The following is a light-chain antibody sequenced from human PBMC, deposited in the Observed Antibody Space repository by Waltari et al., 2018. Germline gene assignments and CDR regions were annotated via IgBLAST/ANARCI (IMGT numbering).Light chain of an antibody. V-gene: IGLV1-44*01. CDR2: SNS. Sequence: QSVLTQPPSASATPGQSVTISCSGGSSNIGASTVSWYQHVPGTAPKLLIYSNSLRPSGVPGRFSGSKSGISASLAISDLQSEDEADYYCATWDDSLKGVIFGGGSKLTV. CDR1: SSNIGAST. J-gene: IGLJ2*01. CDR3: ATWDDSLKGVI.